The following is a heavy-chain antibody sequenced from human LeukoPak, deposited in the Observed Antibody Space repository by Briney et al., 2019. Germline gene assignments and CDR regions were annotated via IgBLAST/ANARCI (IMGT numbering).Heavy chain of an antibody. CDR2: ISGSGRTI. Sequence: PGGSLRLSCAASGFTFSSYEMNWVRQAPGKGLEWVSYISGSGRTIYYADSVKGRFTISRDNAKNSLYLQMNSLRAEDTAVYYCARDLNYYYNCGVWGRGALVTVSS. J-gene: IGHJ4*02. CDR3: ARDLNYYYNCGV. CDR1: GFTFSSYE. D-gene: IGHD3-22*01. V-gene: IGHV3-48*03.